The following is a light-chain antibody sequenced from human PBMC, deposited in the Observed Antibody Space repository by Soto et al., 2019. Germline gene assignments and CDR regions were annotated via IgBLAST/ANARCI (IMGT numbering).Light chain of an antibody. J-gene: IGKJ2*01. CDR3: RQGTRWPYT. CDR2: KVS. V-gene: IGKV2-30*01. Sequence: DVVMTQSPLSLPVTLGQSASISCRSSQSLLYRDGNTYLNWFQQRPGQSPRRLIYKVSNRDSGVPDRFSGSGSVTDFTLTISGVEADDVGVYYCRQGTRWPYTVGQGTKLEIK. CDR1: QSLLYRDGNTY.